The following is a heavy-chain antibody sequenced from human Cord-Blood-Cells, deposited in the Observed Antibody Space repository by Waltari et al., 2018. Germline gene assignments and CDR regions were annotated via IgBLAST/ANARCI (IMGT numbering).Heavy chain of an antibody. CDR1: GYTFTGYY. CDR3: ASSARESSGYVRVWYFDL. V-gene: IGHV1-2*02. D-gene: IGHD3-22*01. CDR2: IKPTSCGT. Sequence: QVQLVQSGAEVKKPGASVKVSCKASGYTFTGYYMNWVRQAPGQGLGWIVLIKPTSCGTNYAQRFHGRGARTRDTAIITADMELSRLRSDDTAVYYCASSARESSGYVRVWYFDLWGRGTLVTVSS. J-gene: IGHJ2*01.